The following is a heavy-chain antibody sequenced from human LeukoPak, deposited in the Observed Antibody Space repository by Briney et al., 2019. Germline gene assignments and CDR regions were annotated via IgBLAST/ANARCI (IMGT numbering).Heavy chain of an antibody. D-gene: IGHD6-19*01. CDR3: ARKGIAVAGPGAFDF. CDR2: ISSVGSST. Sequence: GGSLRLSCAGSGFTFSGYGMSWVRQAPGKGLEWVSGISSVGSSTYYADSVKGRFTISRDNSKNTLYLQMNSLRAEDTAIYYCARKGIAVAGPGAFDFWGQGTMVTVSS. V-gene: IGHV3-23*01. J-gene: IGHJ3*01. CDR1: GFTFSGYG.